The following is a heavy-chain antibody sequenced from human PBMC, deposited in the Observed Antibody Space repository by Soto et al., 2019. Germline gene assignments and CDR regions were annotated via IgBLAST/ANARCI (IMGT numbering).Heavy chain of an antibody. D-gene: IGHD3-22*01. CDR3: SRGTYYPQSSGLHADY. V-gene: IGHV3-30*03. CDR2: ISSDGHHQ. J-gene: IGHJ4*02. Sequence: PGGSLRLSCATSGFSFSDYAMYWVRQAPGQGLEWVAIISSDGHHQFYLDNLRGRFTVSRDNSKNTLYLQMNSLRPEDTAVYYCSRGTYYPQSSGLHADYWGPGTVVTVSS. CDR1: GFSFSDYA.